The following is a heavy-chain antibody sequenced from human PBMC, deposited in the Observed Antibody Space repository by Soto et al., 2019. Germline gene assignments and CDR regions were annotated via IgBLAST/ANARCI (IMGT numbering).Heavy chain of an antibody. CDR2: ITGSGSDT. D-gene: IGHD5-18*01. Sequence: PEESLRLSWAASGLTFYNCAMGWVLQAPGKGLEWVSAITGSGSDTYYVDSVKGRFTISRDNSENTLYLQMNSLRAEDTAIYYCAKLGYRSWSPRYYFDYWGQGTLVSVSS. V-gene: IGHV3-23*01. J-gene: IGHJ4*02. CDR3: AKLGYRSWSPRYYFDY. CDR1: GLTFYNCA.